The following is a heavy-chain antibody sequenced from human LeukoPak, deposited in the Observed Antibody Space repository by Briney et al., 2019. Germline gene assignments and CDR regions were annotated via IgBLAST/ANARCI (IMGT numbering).Heavy chain of an antibody. Sequence: ASVKVSCKASGYTFNGYYMHWVRQAPGQGLEWMGWINPNSGGTNYAQKFQGRVTKTRNTSISTAYMELSSLRSEDTAVYYCARALPLIDFYESSASISPRPAYDYWGQGTLVTVSS. CDR3: ARALPLIDFYESSASISPRPAYDY. CDR1: GYTFNGYY. CDR2: INPNSGGT. V-gene: IGHV1-2*02. D-gene: IGHD3-22*01. J-gene: IGHJ4*02.